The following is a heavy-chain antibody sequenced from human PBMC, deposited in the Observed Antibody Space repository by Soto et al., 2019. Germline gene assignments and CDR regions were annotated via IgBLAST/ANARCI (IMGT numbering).Heavy chain of an antibody. CDR1: NDSISTYY. Sequence: QVQLQESGPGLVKPSETLSLTCTVSNDSISTYYWTWIRQPPGKGLEWIGFIYYSGRTNYNPSRLNRVAISVDTSKNQFSPKINSVTAADTAVYYCARPGRDLGALHYWGQGTLVTVSS. CDR2: IYYSGRT. D-gene: IGHD1-26*01. V-gene: IGHV4-59*08. CDR3: ARPGRDLGALHY. J-gene: IGHJ4*02.